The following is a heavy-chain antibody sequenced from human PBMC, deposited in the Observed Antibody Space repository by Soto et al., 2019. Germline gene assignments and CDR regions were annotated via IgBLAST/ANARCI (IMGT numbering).Heavy chain of an antibody. V-gene: IGHV3-49*03. Sequence: GGSLRLSCTASGFTFGDYAMSWFRQAPGKGLGWVGFIRSKAYGGTTEYAASVKGRFTISRDDSKSIAYLQMNSLKTEDTAVYYCTSSDSSGYYYLNWFDPWGQGTLVTVSS. J-gene: IGHJ5*02. CDR2: IRSKAYGGTT. CDR3: TSSDSSGYYYLNWFDP. CDR1: GFTFGDYA. D-gene: IGHD3-22*01.